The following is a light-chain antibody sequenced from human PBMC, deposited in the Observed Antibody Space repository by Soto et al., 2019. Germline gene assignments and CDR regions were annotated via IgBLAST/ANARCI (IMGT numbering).Light chain of an antibody. CDR1: QSIRST. V-gene: IGKV3-15*01. J-gene: IGKJ1*01. CDR3: QQYNNWPRT. Sequence: ETVMTQSPATLSVSPGERATLSCRASQSIRSTLAWFQQRPGQPPRLLIYDASTRATGIPARFRGSGSGTEFTLTISSLQSEDFAVYYCQQYNNWPRTFGQGTKVDIK. CDR2: DAS.